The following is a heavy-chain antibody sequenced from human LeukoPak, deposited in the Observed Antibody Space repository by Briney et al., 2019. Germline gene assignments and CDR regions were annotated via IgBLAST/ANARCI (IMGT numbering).Heavy chain of an antibody. CDR2: IMPLFNTA. J-gene: IGHJ6*03. CDR1: GGTFSSYS. Sequence: GSSVKVSCKASGGTFSSYSITWVRQAPGQGLEWMGGIMPLFNTANYAQQFQGRVTITTDESTSTAYMELSSLRFEDTAMYYCARVDLYHYYLDVWGTGTTVTVSS. CDR3: ARVDLYHYYLDV. V-gene: IGHV1-69*05.